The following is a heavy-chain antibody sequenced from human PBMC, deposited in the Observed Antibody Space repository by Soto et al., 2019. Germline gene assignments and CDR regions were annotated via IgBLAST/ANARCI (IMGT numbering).Heavy chain of an antibody. D-gene: IGHD3-16*01. J-gene: IGHJ6*02. Sequence: QVQLVQHGDEVRKPGSSVKVSCKASGYIFVNYSIAWVRQAPGHGLEWMGWISPYSGNTHYASKVQGRLPMTTDTATSTAYLDLGSLTSDDAAVYYCGMVHNYVTPTPRDVWGQGTTGTVS. CDR1: GYIFVNYS. V-gene: IGHV1-18*01. CDR2: ISPYSGNT. CDR3: GMVHNYVTPTPRDV.